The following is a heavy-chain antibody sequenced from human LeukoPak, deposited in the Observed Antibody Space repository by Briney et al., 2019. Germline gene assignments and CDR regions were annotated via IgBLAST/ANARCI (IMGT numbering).Heavy chain of an antibody. D-gene: IGHD6-13*01. J-gene: IGHJ4*02. V-gene: IGHV3-23*01. CDR2: ISGSGGST. CDR1: GFTFSSYA. CDR3: AKRGGRQQQLVPSGLDY. Sequence: GGSLRLSCAASGFTFSSYAMSWVRQAPGKGLEWVSAISGSGGSTYYADSVKGRFTISRDNSKNTLYLQMNSLRAEDTAVYYCAKRGGRQQQLVPSGLDYWGQGTLVTVSS.